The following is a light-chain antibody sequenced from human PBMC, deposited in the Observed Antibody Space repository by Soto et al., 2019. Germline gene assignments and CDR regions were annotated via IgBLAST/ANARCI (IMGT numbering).Light chain of an antibody. J-gene: IGLJ1*01. CDR3: SSYTTDISPYV. Sequence: QSVLTQPPSVSGSPGQSVTISSTGTSTDFVSYNRVSWYQQPPGTAPKLIIYEVVNRPSGVSNRFSGSKSGNTASLTISGLQAEDEADYYCSSYTTDISPYVFGTGTKVTVL. CDR1: STDFVSYNR. CDR2: EVV. V-gene: IGLV2-18*02.